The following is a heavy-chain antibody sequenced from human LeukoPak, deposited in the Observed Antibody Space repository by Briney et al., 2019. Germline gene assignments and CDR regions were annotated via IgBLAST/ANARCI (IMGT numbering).Heavy chain of an antibody. D-gene: IGHD2-15*01. CDR1: GFTFSSYA. CDR3: AKWGVCGSCSFDY. CDR2: ISGSGGST. V-gene: IGHV3-23*01. Sequence: GGSLRLSSAASGFTFSSYAVSWVRQAPGKGLEWVSAISGSGGSTYYADSVKGRFTISRDNSKNTLYLQMNSLRAEDTAVYYCAKWGVCGSCSFDYWGQGTLVTVSS. J-gene: IGHJ4*02.